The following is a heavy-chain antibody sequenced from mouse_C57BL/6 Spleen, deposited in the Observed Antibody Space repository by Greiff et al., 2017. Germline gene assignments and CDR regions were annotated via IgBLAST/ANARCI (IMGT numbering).Heavy chain of an antibody. J-gene: IGHJ2*01. CDR2: IHPNSGST. Sequence: QVQLQQSGAELVKPGASVKLSCTASGYTFTSYWMHWVKQRPGQGLEWIGMIHPNSGSTNYNEKFKSKATLTVDKSSSTAYMQLSSLTSEDSAVYYCARDYYGSSSFYFGDWGQGTTLTVSS. D-gene: IGHD1-1*01. CDR3: ARDYYGSSSFYFGD. V-gene: IGHV1-64*01. CDR1: GYTFTSYW.